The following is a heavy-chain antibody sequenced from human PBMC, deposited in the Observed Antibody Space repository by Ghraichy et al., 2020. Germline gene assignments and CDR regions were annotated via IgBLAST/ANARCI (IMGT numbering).Heavy chain of an antibody. CDR2: IRDRPNKYAT. J-gene: IGHJ4*02. CDR3: VRWNEPAPY. Sequence: GGSLRLSCAASGFSFSDATMHWVRQASGKGLEWVALIRDRPNKYATAYSASVSGRFTISRDESKNMAYLQMDRLKIEDTAVYFCVRWNEPAPYWGQGTLVTVSS. D-gene: IGHD1-14*01. CDR1: GFSFSDAT. V-gene: IGHV3-73*01.